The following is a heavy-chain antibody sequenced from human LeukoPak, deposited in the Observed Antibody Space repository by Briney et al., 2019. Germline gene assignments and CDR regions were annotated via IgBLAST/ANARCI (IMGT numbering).Heavy chain of an antibody. CDR3: ARPRGMGATMLRDYSY. D-gene: IGHD1-26*01. CDR1: GYTFTDYY. Sequence: ASVQVSCKTSGYTFTDYYIHWVRQAPGQGLEWMGWVNCNSGGTNYAQKFQGRVTMTRNTSISTAYMELSSLRSEDTAVYYCARPRGMGATMLRDYSYWGQGTLVTVSS. J-gene: IGHJ4*02. V-gene: IGHV1-2*02. CDR2: VNCNSGGT.